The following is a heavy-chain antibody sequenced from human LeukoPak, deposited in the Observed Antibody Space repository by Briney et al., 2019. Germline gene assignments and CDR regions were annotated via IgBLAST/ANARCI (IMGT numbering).Heavy chain of an antibody. CDR2: ISGSGGST. Sequence: GGSLRLSCAASGFTLSNYGMHWVRQAPGKGLEWVSAISGSGGSTYYADSVKGRFTISRDNSKNTLYLQMNSLRAEDTAVYYCAKCIWLRGKFDYWGQGTLVTVSS. V-gene: IGHV3-23*01. D-gene: IGHD2-8*01. J-gene: IGHJ4*02. CDR3: AKCIWLRGKFDY. CDR1: GFTLSNYG.